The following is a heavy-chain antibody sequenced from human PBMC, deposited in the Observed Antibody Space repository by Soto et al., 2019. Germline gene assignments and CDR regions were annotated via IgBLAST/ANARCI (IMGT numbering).Heavy chain of an antibody. V-gene: IGHV4-30-4*01. CDR3: ASEHLEYSNYDGYYYGMDV. Sequence: TLSLTCTFSGGCISSGDYYWSWIRQPPGKGLEWIGYIYYSGSTYYNPSLKSRVTISVDTSKNQFSLKLSSVTAADTAVYYCASEHLEYSNYDGYYYGMDVWGQGTTVTVSS. CDR2: IYYSGST. J-gene: IGHJ6*02. CDR1: GGCISSGDYY. D-gene: IGHD4-4*01.